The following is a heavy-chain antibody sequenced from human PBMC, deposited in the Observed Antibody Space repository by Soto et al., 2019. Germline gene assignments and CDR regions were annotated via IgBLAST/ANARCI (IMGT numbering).Heavy chain of an antibody. J-gene: IGHJ5*02. V-gene: IGHV4-59*01. Sequence: SETLSLTCTVSGGSISSYYWSWIRQPPGKGLELIGYIYYSGSTNYNPSLKSRVTISVDTSKNQFSLKLSSVTAADTAVYYCVRDQTYCSSTSCYNWFDPWGQGTLVTVSS. D-gene: IGHD2-2*01. CDR1: GGSISSYY. CDR2: IYYSGST. CDR3: VRDQTYCSSTSCYNWFDP.